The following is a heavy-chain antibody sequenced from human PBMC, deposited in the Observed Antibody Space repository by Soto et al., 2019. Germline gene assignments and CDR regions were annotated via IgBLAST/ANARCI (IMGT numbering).Heavy chain of an antibody. D-gene: IGHD3-3*01. V-gene: IGHV3-48*02. Sequence: EVQLVESGGGLVQPGGSLRLSCAASGFTFSSYSMNWVRQAPGKGLEWVSYISSSSSTIYYADSVKGRFTISRDNAKNSLYLQMNSLRDEDTAVYYCARDYRGDFWNGYSYLPSTAVWVQGTTVTVSS. CDR3: ARDYRGDFWNGYSYLPSTAV. CDR2: ISSSSSTI. J-gene: IGHJ6*02. CDR1: GFTFSSYS.